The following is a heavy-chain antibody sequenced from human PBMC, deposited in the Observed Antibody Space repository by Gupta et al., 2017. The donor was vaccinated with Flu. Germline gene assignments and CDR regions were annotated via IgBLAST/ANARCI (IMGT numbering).Heavy chain of an antibody. CDR3: AKKVLRFLEWPSCMDV. CDR2: ISGSGGST. V-gene: IGHV3-23*01. D-gene: IGHD3-3*01. Sequence: EVQLLESGGGLVQPGGSLRLSCAASGFTFSSYAMSWVRQAPGKGLEWVSAISGSGGSTYYADSVKGRFTISRDNSKNTLYLQMNSLRAEDTAVYYCAKKVLRFLEWPSCMDVWGQGTTVTVSS. CDR1: GFTFSSYA. J-gene: IGHJ6*02.